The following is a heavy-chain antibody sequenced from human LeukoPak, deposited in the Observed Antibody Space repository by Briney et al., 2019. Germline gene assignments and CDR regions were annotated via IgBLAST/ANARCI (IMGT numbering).Heavy chain of an antibody. V-gene: IGHV1-2*02. Sequence: ASVKVSCKASGYTFTSYGISWVRQAPGQGLEWMGWINPNSGGTNYAQKFQGRVTMTRDTSISTAYMELSRLRSDDTAVYYCALGSGGFSDYWGQGTLVTVSS. CDR2: INPNSGGT. J-gene: IGHJ4*02. D-gene: IGHD3-10*01. CDR3: ALGSGGFSDY. CDR1: GYTFTSYG.